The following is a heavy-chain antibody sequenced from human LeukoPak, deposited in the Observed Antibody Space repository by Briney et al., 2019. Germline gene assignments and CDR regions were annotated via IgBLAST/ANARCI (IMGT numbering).Heavy chain of an antibody. D-gene: IGHD3-10*01. CDR1: GGSISSYY. V-gene: IGHV4-59*01. CDR3: ARGRVRGVIIRGLVDY. J-gene: IGHJ4*02. Sequence: KPSETLSLTCTVSGGSISSYYWSWIRQPPGKGLEWIGHIYYSGSTNYNPSLKSRVTISVDTSKNQFSLKLSSVTAADTAVYYCARGRVRGVIIRGLVDYWGQGTLVTVSS. CDR2: IYYSGST.